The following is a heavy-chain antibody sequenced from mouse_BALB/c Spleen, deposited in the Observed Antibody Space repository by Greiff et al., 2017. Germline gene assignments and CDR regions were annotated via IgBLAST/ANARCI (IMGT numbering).Heavy chain of an antibody. Sequence: EVHLVESGGGLVKPGGSLKLSCAASGFTFSDYYMYWVRQTPEKRLEWVATISDGGSYTYYPDSVKGRFTISRDNAKNNLYLQMSSLKSEDTAMYYCARDLGDGNYPFAYWGQGTLVTVSA. D-gene: IGHD2-1*01. CDR3: ARDLGDGNYPFAY. J-gene: IGHJ3*01. CDR1: GFTFSDYY. V-gene: IGHV5-4*02. CDR2: ISDGGSYT.